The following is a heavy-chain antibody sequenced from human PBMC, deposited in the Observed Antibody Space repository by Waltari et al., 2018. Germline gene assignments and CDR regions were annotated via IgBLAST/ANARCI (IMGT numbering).Heavy chain of an antibody. J-gene: IGHJ4*02. CDR3: ARGPYGSGAY. CDR1: GGSISSVSYY. Sequence: QVQLQESGPGLVKPSQTLSLTCTVSGGSISSVSYYWSWIRQPAGKGLEWIGYIYTSGSTNYNPSLKSRVTISVDTSKNQFSLKLSSVTAADTAVYYCARGPYGSGAYWGQGTLVTVSS. D-gene: IGHD3-10*01. CDR2: IYTSGST. V-gene: IGHV4-61*09.